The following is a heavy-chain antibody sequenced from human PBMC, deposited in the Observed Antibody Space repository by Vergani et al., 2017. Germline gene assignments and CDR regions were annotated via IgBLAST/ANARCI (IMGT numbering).Heavy chain of an antibody. CDR1: GASIRSSNTY. J-gene: IGHJ5*02. D-gene: IGHD6-19*01. V-gene: IGHV4-39*01. Sequence: QLQLQESGPGLVKPSATLSLTCSVSGASIRSSNTYWGWIRQPPGKGLEWIASIYYSGSTYYNPSLKSRVTISVDPSKNQFSLKLSSVTAADTAVYFCARHSTVEWLVKLGWIDPWGQGILVTVSS. CDR2: IYYSGST. CDR3: ARHSTVEWLVKLGWIDP.